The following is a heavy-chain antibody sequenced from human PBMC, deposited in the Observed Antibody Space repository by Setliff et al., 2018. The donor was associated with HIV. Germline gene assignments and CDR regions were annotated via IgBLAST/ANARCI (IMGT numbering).Heavy chain of an antibody. CDR1: GFTFRNYW. CDR3: VSPYYDFVWGSYQPDY. Sequence: GGSLRLSCVASGFTFRNYWMSWVRQAPGKGLESVANINEDGSEPQYVAAVRGRFTISRDSAKNSVSLQMSSLRAEDTAVYYCVSPYYDFVWGSYQPDYWGQGTLVTVSS. CDR2: INEDGSEP. J-gene: IGHJ4*02. V-gene: IGHV3-7*01. D-gene: IGHD3-16*02.